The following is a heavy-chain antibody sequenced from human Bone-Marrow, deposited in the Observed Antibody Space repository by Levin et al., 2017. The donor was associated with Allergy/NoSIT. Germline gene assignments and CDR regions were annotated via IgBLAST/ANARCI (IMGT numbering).Heavy chain of an antibody. CDR2: IYHSGGT. V-gene: IGHV4-4*02. Sequence: SETLSLTCTVSGGSFSSDNWWTWVRQPPGKGLEWIGEIYHSGGTVYNPSFEGRVTISIDKSENRFSLNLTSVTAADTAVYYCATESILETVQHGFGIWGQGTMVTVSS. D-gene: IGHD1-1*01. CDR1: GGSFSSDNW. J-gene: IGHJ3*02. CDR3: ATESILETVQHGFGI.